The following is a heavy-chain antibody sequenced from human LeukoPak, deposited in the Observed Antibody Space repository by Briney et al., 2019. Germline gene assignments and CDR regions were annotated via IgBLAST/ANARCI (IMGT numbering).Heavy chain of an antibody. CDR1: GFTFSSYV. D-gene: IGHD3-10*01. Sequence: GGSLRLSCAASGFTFSSYVMYWVRQAPGKGLVWVSRINSDGSSTTYADSVKGRFTISRDNAKNTLYLQMNSLRAEDTAVYYCAKDAPYYGSGSPPKLDYWGQGTLVTVSS. CDR2: INSDGSST. V-gene: IGHV3-74*03. CDR3: AKDAPYYGSGSPPKLDY. J-gene: IGHJ4*02.